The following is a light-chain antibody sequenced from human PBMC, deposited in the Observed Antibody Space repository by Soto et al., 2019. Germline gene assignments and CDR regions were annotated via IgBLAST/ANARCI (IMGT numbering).Light chain of an antibody. Sequence: EIILTQSPDTLSLSLGLRATLSCRASRSINSRYLAWYQQKHGQAPRLLIYAASSRATGIPDRFSGSGSGTDFTLTITRLEPEDFAVYYCHQYGYSPNTFGQGTNLEIK. V-gene: IGKV3-20*01. CDR1: RSINSRY. CDR3: HQYGYSPNT. CDR2: AAS. J-gene: IGKJ2*01.